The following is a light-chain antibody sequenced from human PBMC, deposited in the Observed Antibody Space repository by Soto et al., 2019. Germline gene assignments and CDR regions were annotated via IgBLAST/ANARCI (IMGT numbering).Light chain of an antibody. V-gene: IGLV2-14*01. J-gene: IGLJ7*01. Sequence: QSALTQPASVSGSPGQSITISCTGANSDIGDWNYVSWYQQYPGKAPKVIIYEVNYRPSGVSYRVSGSKSGNTASLTISGLQAEDEADYYCSAFSRGSTLFVFGGGTQLTVL. CDR3: SAFSRGSTLFV. CDR2: EVN. CDR1: NSDIGDWNY.